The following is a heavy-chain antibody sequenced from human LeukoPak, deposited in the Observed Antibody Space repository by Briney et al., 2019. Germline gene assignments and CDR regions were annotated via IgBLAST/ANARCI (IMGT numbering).Heavy chain of an antibody. CDR1: VYTFTSFA. CDR2: VNVGNGKT. CDR3: ARGAYCSGGKCYSGRIGF. Sequence: ASVKVSCKASVYTFTSFAIHWVRQAPGQGLEWLGWVNVGNGKTENSQKFQGGLTISRDTTASTSYLDLRRLRSDDTAVYYCARGAYCSGGKCYSGRIGFWGQGTVVTVSS. D-gene: IGHD2-15*01. J-gene: IGHJ4*02. V-gene: IGHV1-3*01.